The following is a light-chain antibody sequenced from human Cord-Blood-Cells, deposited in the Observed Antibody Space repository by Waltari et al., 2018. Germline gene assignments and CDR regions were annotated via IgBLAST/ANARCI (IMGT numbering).Light chain of an antibody. J-gene: IGLJ2*01. CDR3: SSYTSSSTVV. CDR2: KVS. Sequence: QSALSHPPSVSGSPGQSVTISRAGTSSDVGSYTRVSWYQQPPGTAPKLMIYKVSHRPSGAPDRSAGCKSGTTASLTISGLQAEDEADYYCSSYTSSSTVVFGGGTKLTVL. V-gene: IGLV2-18*02. CDR1: SSDVGSYTR.